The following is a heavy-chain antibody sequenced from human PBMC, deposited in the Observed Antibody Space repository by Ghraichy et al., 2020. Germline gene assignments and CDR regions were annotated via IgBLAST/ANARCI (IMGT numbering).Heavy chain of an antibody. J-gene: IGHJ6*02. CDR1: GVSFSGYY. V-gene: IGHV4-34*01. CDR2: INHSGST. CDR3: ARVKRVVVITRRIYYYGMDV. Sequence: SQTLSLTCAVYGVSFSGYYWSWIRQPPGKGLEWIGEINHSGSTNYNPSLKSRVTISVDTSKNQFSLKLSSVTAADTAVYYCARVKRVVVITRRIYYYGMDVWGQGTTVTVSS. D-gene: IGHD3-22*01.